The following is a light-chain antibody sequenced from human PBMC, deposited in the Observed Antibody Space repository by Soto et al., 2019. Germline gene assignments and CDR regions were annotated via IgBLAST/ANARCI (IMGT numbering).Light chain of an antibody. CDR3: QSYDSSLSGRWV. J-gene: IGLJ3*02. CDR1: SSNIGAGYD. V-gene: IGLV1-40*01. Sequence: QSVLTQPPSVSGAPGQRVTISCTGSSSNIGAGYDVHWYQQLPGTAPKLLIYGNSNRPSGVPDRFSGSKSGTSASLDITGLQAEDEADYYCQSYDSSLSGRWVFGGGTKLTVL. CDR2: GNS.